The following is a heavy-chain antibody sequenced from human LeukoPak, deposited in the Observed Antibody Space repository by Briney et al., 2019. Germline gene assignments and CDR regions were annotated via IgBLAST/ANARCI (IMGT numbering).Heavy chain of an antibody. Sequence: PGGSLRLSCAASGFTFSSYSMNWVRQAPGKGLEWVSSISSSSSYIYYADSVKGRFTISRDNAKNSLYLQMNSLRAEDTAVYYCARALTTPTSFDPWGQGTLVTVSS. CDR2: ISSSSSYI. CDR1: GFTFSSYS. V-gene: IGHV3-21*01. CDR3: ARALTTPTSFDP. J-gene: IGHJ5*02. D-gene: IGHD2-15*01.